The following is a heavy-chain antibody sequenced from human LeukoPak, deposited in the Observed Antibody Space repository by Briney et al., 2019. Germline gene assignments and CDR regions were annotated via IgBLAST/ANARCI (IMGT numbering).Heavy chain of an antibody. CDR2: ISASGDNT. D-gene: IGHD3-10*01. CDR3: AKGYYGSGTYGWFDP. Sequence: PGGSLRLSCAASGFTFSSSGMSWVRQAPGKGLEWVSTISASGDNTYYAGSVKGRFTISRDNSKKKLYLQMNSLRAEDTAVYYCAKGYYGSGTYGWFDPWGQGTLVTVSS. J-gene: IGHJ5*02. V-gene: IGHV3-23*01. CDR1: GFTFSSSG.